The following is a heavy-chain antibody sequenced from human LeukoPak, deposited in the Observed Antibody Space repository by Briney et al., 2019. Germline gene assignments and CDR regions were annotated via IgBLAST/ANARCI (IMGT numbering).Heavy chain of an antibody. CDR1: GGSIGTYY. V-gene: IGHV4-34*01. D-gene: IGHD3-3*02. CDR2: INHSGST. J-gene: IGHJ4*02. CDR3: ARHFWSGLQD. Sequence: SETLSLTCTVSGGSIGTYYWTWIRQPPGEGLEWIGEINHSGSTNYNPSLKSRVTISVDTSKNQFSLKLSSVTAADTAVYYCARHFWSGLQDWGQGTLVTVSS.